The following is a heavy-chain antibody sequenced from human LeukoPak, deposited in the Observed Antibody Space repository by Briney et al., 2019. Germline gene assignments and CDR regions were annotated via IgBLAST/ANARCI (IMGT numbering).Heavy chain of an antibody. CDR3: AKDRIVISFGDVSKH. V-gene: IGHV3-30*18. CDR1: GFIFSGYG. CDR2: ISHDESTK. Sequence: GGSLRLSCAASGFIFSGYGMHWVRQAPGKGLEWVALISHDESTKHYADSVKGRFTISRDNSKNTLYLQMNNLRVEDTAVYYCAKDRIVISFGDVSKHWGQGALVTVSS. D-gene: IGHD3-10*01. J-gene: IGHJ1*01.